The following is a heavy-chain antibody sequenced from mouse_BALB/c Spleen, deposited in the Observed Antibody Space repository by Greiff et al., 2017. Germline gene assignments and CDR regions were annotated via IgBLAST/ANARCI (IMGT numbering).Heavy chain of an antibody. J-gene: IGHJ4*01. D-gene: IGHD1-1*01. CDR1: GYTFTSYY. CDR2: INPSNGGT. V-gene: IGHV1S81*02. CDR3: TRLLRYYAMDY. Sequence: VQLQESGAELVKPGASVKLSCKASGYTFTSYYMYWVKQRPGQGLEWIGEINPSNGGTNFNEKFKSKATLTVDKSSSTAYMQLSSLTSEDSAVYYCTRLLRYYAMDYWGQGTSVTVSS.